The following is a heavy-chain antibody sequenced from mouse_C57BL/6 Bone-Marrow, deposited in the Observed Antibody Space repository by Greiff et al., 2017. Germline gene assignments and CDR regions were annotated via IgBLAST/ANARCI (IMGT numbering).Heavy chain of an antibody. V-gene: IGHV8-8*01. CDR3: ARIASGSSPVYFDY. CDR1: GFSLSTFGMG. D-gene: IGHD1-1*01. J-gene: IGHJ2*01. CDR2: IWWDDDK. Sequence: QVTLKVCGPGILQPSQTLSMTCSFSGFSLSTFGMGVGWIRQPSGKGLEWLAHIWWDDDKYYNPALKSRLTISKDTSKNQVFLKIANVDTADTATYYCARIASGSSPVYFDYWGQGTTLTGSS.